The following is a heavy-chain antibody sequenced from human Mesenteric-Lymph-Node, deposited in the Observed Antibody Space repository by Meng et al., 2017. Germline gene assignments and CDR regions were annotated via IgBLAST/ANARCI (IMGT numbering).Heavy chain of an antibody. Sequence: SETLSLTCAVYGGSFSGYYWSWIRQPPGKGLEWIGEINHSGSTNYNPSLKSRVTISVDTSKNQFSLKLSSVTAADTAVYYCARVSFTDYGDLRFDYWGQGTLVTVSS. D-gene: IGHD4-17*01. CDR3: ARVSFTDYGDLRFDY. CDR2: INHSGST. V-gene: IGHV4-34*01. J-gene: IGHJ4*02. CDR1: GGSFSGYY.